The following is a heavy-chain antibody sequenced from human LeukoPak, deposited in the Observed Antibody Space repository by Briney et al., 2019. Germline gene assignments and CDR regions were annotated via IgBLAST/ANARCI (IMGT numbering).Heavy chain of an antibody. CDR3: AKPGIAAASTSPNWFDP. CDR1: GFTFSSYG. CDR2: ISYDGSNK. Sequence: GRSLRLSCAASGFTFSSYGMHWVRQAPGKGLEWVAVISYDGSNKYYADSVKGRFTISRDNYKNTLYLQMNSLRAEDTAVYYCAKPGIAAASTSPNWFDPWGQGTLVTVSS. J-gene: IGHJ5*02. V-gene: IGHV3-30*18. D-gene: IGHD6-13*01.